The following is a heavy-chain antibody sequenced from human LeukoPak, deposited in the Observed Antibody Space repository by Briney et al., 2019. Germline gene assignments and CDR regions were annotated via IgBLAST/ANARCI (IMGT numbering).Heavy chain of an antibody. J-gene: IGHJ3*02. V-gene: IGHV3-30*02. CDR1: GGTFSSYG. Sequence: SCKASGGTFSSYGMHWVRQAPGKGLEGVAFIRYDGSNKYYADSVKGRFTISRDNSKNTLYLQMNSLRAEDTAVYYCAKTLRELSGGAFDIWGQGTMVTVSS. CDR3: AKTLRELSGGAFDI. D-gene: IGHD1-26*01. CDR2: IRYDGSNK.